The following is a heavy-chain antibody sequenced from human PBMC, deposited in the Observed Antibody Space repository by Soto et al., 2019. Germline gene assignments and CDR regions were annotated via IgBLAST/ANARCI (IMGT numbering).Heavy chain of an antibody. J-gene: IGHJ4*02. CDR1: GFTFDDYA. Sequence: DVQLVESGGGLVQPGRSLRLSCAASGFTFDDYAMHWVRQAPGKGLEWVSGISWNSGSIGYADSVKGRITITKDNGKNPLYLQMHSLTAKATALYYCAKAMIQAAGTGSFDYWGQGTIVTVSS. CDR3: AKAMIQAAGTGSFDY. CDR2: ISWNSGSI. V-gene: IGHV3-9*01. D-gene: IGHD6-13*01.